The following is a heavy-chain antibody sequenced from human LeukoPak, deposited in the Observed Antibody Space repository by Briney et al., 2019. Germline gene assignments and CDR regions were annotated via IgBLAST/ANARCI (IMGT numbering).Heavy chain of an antibody. J-gene: IGHJ4*02. CDR2: IIPIFGTA. CDR3: ALGSSYYCSSTSCFYFFDY. Sequence: SVKVSCKAPGHTLRTYGISWVRQAPGQGLEWMGGIIPIFGTANYAQKFQGRVTLTADESTSTVYMELSSLRSEDTAVYYCALGSSYYCSSTSCFYFFDYWGQGTLVTVSS. V-gene: IGHV1-69*13. D-gene: IGHD2-2*01. CDR1: GHTLRTYG.